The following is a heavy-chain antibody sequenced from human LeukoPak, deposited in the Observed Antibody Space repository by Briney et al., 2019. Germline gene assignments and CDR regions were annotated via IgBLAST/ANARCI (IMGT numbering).Heavy chain of an antibody. CDR2: IYYSGST. V-gene: IGHV4-59*01. CDR3: ARAGDTAMVDY. Sequence: PSETLSLTCTVSGGSISSYYWSWIRQPPGKGLEWIGYIYYSGSTNYNPSLKSRVTISVDTSKNQFSLKLSSVTAAGTAVYYCARAGDTAMVDYWGQGTLVTVSS. CDR1: GGSISSYY. D-gene: IGHD5-18*01. J-gene: IGHJ4*02.